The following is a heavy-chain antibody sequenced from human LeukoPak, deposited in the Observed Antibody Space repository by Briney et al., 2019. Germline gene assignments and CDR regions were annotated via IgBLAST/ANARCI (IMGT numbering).Heavy chain of an antibody. J-gene: IGHJ3*02. CDR2: ISWNSGET. Sequence: GGSLRLSCAASGFSFDDYAMHWVRQAPGKGLEWVSGISWNSGETGYADSVKGRFTISRDNARMSLYLQINSLRPEDTALYYCAKDRKSKDLDSIDIWGQGTMVTASS. CDR1: GFSFDDYA. D-gene: IGHD3-3*01. CDR3: AKDRKSKDLDSIDI. V-gene: IGHV3-9*01.